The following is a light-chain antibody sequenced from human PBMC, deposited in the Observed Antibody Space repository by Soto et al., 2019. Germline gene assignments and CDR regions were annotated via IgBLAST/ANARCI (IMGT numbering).Light chain of an antibody. Sequence: EIVMTQSPATVSVSPGERATLSCRASQSVSNNLAWYQKKPGQAPRLLIYGASTRATGIPAMFSGSGSGAVFPLTISSLQAEDFVYYYCQQYYNWWTFGQGTRVDIK. V-gene: IGKV3-15*01. CDR2: GAS. CDR1: QSVSNN. CDR3: QQYYNWWT. J-gene: IGKJ1*01.